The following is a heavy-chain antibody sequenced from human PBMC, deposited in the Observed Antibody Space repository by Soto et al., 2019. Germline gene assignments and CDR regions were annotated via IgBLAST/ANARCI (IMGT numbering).Heavy chain of an antibody. CDR2: IYYSGST. J-gene: IGHJ4*02. V-gene: IGHV4-59*01. D-gene: IGHD2-2*01. CDR3: AREVVPAAFDY. Sequence: SETLSLTCTVSGGSISSYYWSWIRQPPGKGLEWIGYIYYSGSTNYNPSLKSRVTISVDTSKNQFSLKLSSVTAADTAVYYCAREVVPAAFDYCGQGTLVTVSS. CDR1: GGSISSYY.